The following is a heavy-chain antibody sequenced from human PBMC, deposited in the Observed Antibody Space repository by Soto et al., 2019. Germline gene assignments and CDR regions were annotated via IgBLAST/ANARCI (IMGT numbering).Heavy chain of an antibody. D-gene: IGHD2-15*01. V-gene: IGHV4-34*01. CDR3: ARGLHFDL. J-gene: IGHJ2*01. CDR2: INHSGST. CDR1: GGSFSGYY. Sequence: HVQLQQLGAGLLKPSETLSLTCAVYGGSFSGYYWSWIRQPPGKGLEWIGEINHSGSTNYNPSLKSRVTISVDTSKNQFSLKLSSVTAADTAVYYCARGLHFDLWGRGTLVTVSS.